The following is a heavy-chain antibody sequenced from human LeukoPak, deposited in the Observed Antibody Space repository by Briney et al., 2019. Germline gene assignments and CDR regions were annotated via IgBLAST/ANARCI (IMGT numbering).Heavy chain of an antibody. J-gene: IGHJ4*02. CDR2: IYSGDSDT. Sequence: GEALKTSCKGSGYSFTSYWIGWVRQMPGKGLEWMGIIYSGDSDTRYSPSFQGQVTISADKSISTAYLQWSSLKASDTAFYYCARQSIRGVLSGFDYWGQGTLVTVSS. CDR1: GYSFTSYW. V-gene: IGHV5-51*01. CDR3: ARQSIRGVLSGFDY. D-gene: IGHD3-10*01.